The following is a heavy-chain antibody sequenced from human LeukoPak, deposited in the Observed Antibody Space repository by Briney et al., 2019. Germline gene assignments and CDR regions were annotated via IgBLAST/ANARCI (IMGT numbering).Heavy chain of an antibody. V-gene: IGHV3-21*01. CDR1: GFTFNRYS. CDR3: ARGGSSGPQGAFDI. D-gene: IGHD6-19*01. J-gene: IGHJ3*02. CDR2: ISSSSTYI. Sequence: GGSLRLSCAASGFTFNRYSMNWVRQAPGEGLEWVSSISSSSTYIYYADSVKGRFTISRDNAKNSLYLQMNGLRAEDTAVYYCARGGSSGPQGAFDIWGQGTMVTVSS.